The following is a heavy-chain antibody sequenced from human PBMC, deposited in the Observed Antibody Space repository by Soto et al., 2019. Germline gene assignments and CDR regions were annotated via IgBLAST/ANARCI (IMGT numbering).Heavy chain of an antibody. V-gene: IGHV1-2*02. CDR1: GYRFTGYY. CDR2: INPNSGGT. J-gene: IGHJ6*02. Sequence: GASVKVSCKACGYRFTGYYMHWVRQSPGQGLEWMGWINPNSGGTNYAQKFQGRVTITADESTSTAYMELSSLRSEDTAVYYCARDRLTPKSNYGDYSDYYYYGMDVWGQGTTVTVSS. CDR3: ARDRLTPKSNYGDYSDYYYYGMDV. D-gene: IGHD4-17*01.